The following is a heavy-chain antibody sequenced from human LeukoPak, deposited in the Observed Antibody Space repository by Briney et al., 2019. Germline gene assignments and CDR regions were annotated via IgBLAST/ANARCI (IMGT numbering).Heavy chain of an antibody. CDR2: INHSGNT. CDR1: GGSFSGYY. J-gene: IGHJ4*02. Sequence: SETLSLTCAVYGGSFSGYYWSWIRQPPGKGLEWMWKINHSGNTNYNPSLKSRVTISGATSKNQFSLKLSSVTAADTAVYYCARGRFPGYSSNWLTHRPRAYYFDYWGQGTLVTVSS. CDR3: ARGRFPGYSSNWLTHRPRAYYFDY. D-gene: IGHD6-13*01. V-gene: IGHV4-34*01.